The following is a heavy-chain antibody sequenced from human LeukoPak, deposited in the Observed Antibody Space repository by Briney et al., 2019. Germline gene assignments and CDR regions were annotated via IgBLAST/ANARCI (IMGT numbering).Heavy chain of an antibody. J-gene: IGHJ4*01. CDR2: ITGSGAGT. V-gene: IGHV3-23*01. CDR3: AKEGYQTGTTSKGYFDY. D-gene: IGHD1-7*01. CDR1: GFTFSSYA. Sequence: PGGSLRLSCAASGFTFSSYAMTWVRQAPGKGLEWVSGITGSGAGTYYADSVKGRFTISRDNSKNTLNLQMNSLRAEDTAAYYCAKEGYQTGTTSKGYFDYWGQGTLVTVSS.